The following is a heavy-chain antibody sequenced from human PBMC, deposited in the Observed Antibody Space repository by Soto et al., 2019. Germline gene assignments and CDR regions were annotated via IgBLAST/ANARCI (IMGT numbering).Heavy chain of an antibody. CDR2: ISYGDIKK. V-gene: IGHV3-30*03. CDR1: GYSFRSYG. D-gene: IGHD2-2*01. J-gene: IGHJ6*02. CDR3: ARDGGAIEVIPAIYGLDA. Sequence: GGSLRLSCEASGYSFRSYGMHWVRQLPGKGLEWLAAISYGDIKKFYEGSVKGRFTTSRDDSKSTLFLRMNSLRPEDTGVYYCARDGGAIEVIPAIYGLDAWGQGTTVTVSS.